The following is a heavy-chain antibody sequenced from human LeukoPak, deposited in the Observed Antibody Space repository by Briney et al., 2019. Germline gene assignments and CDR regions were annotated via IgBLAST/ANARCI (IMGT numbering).Heavy chain of an antibody. J-gene: IGHJ4*02. CDR1: GFTVSSNY. V-gene: IGHV3-53*01. Sequence: GGSLRLSCAASGFTVSSNYMSWVRQAPGKGLEWVSVIYSGGSTYYADSVKGRFTISRDNSKNTLYLQMNSLGVEDTAVYYCARGGSYYGSGLTKDYWGQGTLVTVSS. D-gene: IGHD3-10*01. CDR2: IYSGGST. CDR3: ARGGSYYGSGLTKDY.